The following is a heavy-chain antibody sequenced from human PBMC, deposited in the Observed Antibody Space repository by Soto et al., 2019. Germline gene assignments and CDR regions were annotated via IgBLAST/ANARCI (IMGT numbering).Heavy chain of an antibody. D-gene: IGHD6-6*01. J-gene: IGHJ6*02. V-gene: IGHV1-69*01. CDR3: ARERSSSDKTAYRRYYYGMDV. CDR1: GGTFSSYA. CDR2: ISPIFGTA. Sequence: QVQLVQSGAEVKKPGSSVKVSCKASGGTFSSYAISWVRQAPGQGLEWMGGISPIFGTANYAQKCQGRVTITADESTSTAYMELSSLRSEDTAVYYCARERSSSDKTAYRRYYYGMDVWGQGTTVTVSS.